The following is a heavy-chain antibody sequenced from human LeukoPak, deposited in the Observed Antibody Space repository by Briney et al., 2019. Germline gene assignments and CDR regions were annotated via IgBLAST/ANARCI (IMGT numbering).Heavy chain of an antibody. CDR1: GYTFTSYD. CDR3: ARGSLYAAAGTLDFDY. J-gene: IGHJ4*02. V-gene: IGHV1-8*01. Sequence: ASVKVSCKASGYTFTSYDINWVRQATGQGLEWMGWMNPNGGNTGYAQKFQGRVTMTRNTSISTAYMELSSLRSEDTAAYYCARGSLYAAAGTLDFDYWGQGTLVTVSS. CDR2: MNPNGGNT. D-gene: IGHD6-13*01.